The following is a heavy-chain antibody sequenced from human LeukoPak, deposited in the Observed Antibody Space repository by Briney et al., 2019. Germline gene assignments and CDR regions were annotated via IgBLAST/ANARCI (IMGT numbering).Heavy chain of an antibody. J-gene: IGHJ4*02. CDR3: ARDRRERFCYYDSSGYYYFDY. D-gene: IGHD3-22*01. Sequence: PSETLSLTCTVSGGSISSYYWSWIRQPAGKGLEWIGRIYTSGSTNYNPSLKSRVTMSVDTSKNQFSLKLSSVTAADTAVYYCARDRRERFCYYDSSGYYYFDYWGQGTLVTVSS. CDR2: IYTSGST. V-gene: IGHV4-4*07. CDR1: GGSISSYY.